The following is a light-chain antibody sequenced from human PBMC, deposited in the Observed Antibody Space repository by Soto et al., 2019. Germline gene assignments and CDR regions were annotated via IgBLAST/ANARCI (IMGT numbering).Light chain of an antibody. CDR3: GAWDDSLNGYV. CDR1: NSKIGSKP. V-gene: IGLV1-44*01. J-gene: IGLJ1*01. CDR2: SNN. Sequence: QSVLTQPPSKSGTPGQRVTISCSGSNSKIGSKPVNWYQQLPGTAPKLLIYSNNQRPSGVPDRFSGSKSGTSASLAISGLLSEDEADYYCGAWDDSLNGYVFGTGTKVTVL.